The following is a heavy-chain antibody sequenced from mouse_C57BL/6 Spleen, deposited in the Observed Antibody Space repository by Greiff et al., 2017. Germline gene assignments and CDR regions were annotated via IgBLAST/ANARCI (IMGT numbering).Heavy chain of an antibody. CDR1: GYTFTSYW. CDR3: ARSYYYGSSYDDLDY. Sequence: QVQLQQPGAELVRPGSSVKLSCKASGYTFTSYWMHWVKQRPIQGLEWIGNIDPSDSETHYNQKFKDKATLTVDKSSSTAYMQRRSLTSEDSAVYYCARSYYYGSSYDDLDYWGQGTTLTVSS. CDR2: IDPSDSET. D-gene: IGHD1-1*01. V-gene: IGHV1-52*01. J-gene: IGHJ2*01.